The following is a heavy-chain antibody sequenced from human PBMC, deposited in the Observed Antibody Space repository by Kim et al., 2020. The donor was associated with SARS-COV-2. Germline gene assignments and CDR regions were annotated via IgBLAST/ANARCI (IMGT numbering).Heavy chain of an antibody. Sequence: GTANYAQKFQGRVTITEDKSTRTAYMELSSLRSEDTAVYYCARGEWLFDYWGQGTLVTVSS. J-gene: IGHJ4*02. CDR2: GTA. V-gene: IGHV1-69*06. CDR3: ARGEWLFDY. D-gene: IGHD3-3*01.